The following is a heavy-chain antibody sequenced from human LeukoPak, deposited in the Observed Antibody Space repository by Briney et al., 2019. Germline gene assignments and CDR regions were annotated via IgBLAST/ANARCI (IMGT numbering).Heavy chain of an antibody. CDR2: IYHSGST. Sequence: PSETLSLTCTVSGGSISSGGYYWSWIRQPPGKGLEWIGYIYHSGSTYYNPSLKSRVTISVDRSKNQFSLKLSSVTAADTAVYYCASGGGSYYDFWSGYYDYWGQGTLVTVSS. CDR3: ASGGGSYYDFWSGYYDY. CDR1: GGSISSGGYY. V-gene: IGHV4-30-2*01. J-gene: IGHJ4*02. D-gene: IGHD3-3*01.